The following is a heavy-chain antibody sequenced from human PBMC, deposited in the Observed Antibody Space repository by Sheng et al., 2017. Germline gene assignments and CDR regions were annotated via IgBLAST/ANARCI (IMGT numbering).Heavy chain of an antibody. CDR1: GGTFSSYT. V-gene: IGHV1-69*08. Sequence: QVQLAQSGAEVKKPGSSVKVSCKASGGTFSSYTISWLRQAPGQGLEWMGRIIPTLGTADYAQKFQGRVTISADKSTSTAYMELNSLRSEDTAMYYCAGEWLQRFDYWGQGSLVTVSS. J-gene: IGHJ4*02. CDR2: IIPTLGTA. D-gene: IGHD5-12*01. CDR3: AGEWLQRFDY.